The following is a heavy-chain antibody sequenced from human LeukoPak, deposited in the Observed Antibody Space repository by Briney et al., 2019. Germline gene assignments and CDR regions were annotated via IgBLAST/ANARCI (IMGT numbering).Heavy chain of an antibody. CDR1: GFTFSGSA. CDR2: IRSRANSYAT. Sequence: PGGSLRLSCAASGFTFSGSAMHWVRQASGKGLEWVGRIRSRANSYATAYAASVKGRFTISRDDSKNTAYLQMNSLKTEDTAVYYCTLGRYSSGWLFDYWGQGTLVTVSS. D-gene: IGHD6-19*01. J-gene: IGHJ4*02. CDR3: TLGRYSSGWLFDY. V-gene: IGHV3-73*01.